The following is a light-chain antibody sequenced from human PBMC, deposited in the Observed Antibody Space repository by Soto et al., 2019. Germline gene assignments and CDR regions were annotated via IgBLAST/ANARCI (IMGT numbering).Light chain of an antibody. J-gene: IGKJ5*01. CDR2: GAS. CDR1: QSVSSSY. CDR3: QQYDNSPIT. Sequence: IVLTQSPGTLSLSPGERATLSCRASQSVSSSYLAWYQQKPGQAPRLLIYGASSRATGIPDRFSGTGSETDFTLTISSLEPEDFAVYDCQQYDNSPITFGQGTRLEI. V-gene: IGKV3-20*01.